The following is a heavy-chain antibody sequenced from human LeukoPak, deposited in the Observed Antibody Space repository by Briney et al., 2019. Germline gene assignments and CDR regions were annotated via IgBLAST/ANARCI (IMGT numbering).Heavy chain of an antibody. D-gene: IGHD3-10*01. CDR2: IYHSGST. J-gene: IGHJ4*02. Sequence: SETLSLTCAVYGYSISSGYDWGWIRQPPGKGLERTGSIYHSGSTYYNPSLKSRVTISVDTSNNQFSLKLSSVTAADTAVYYCARYGSAETFDCWVQGTLVTVSS. V-gene: IGHV4-38-2*01. CDR1: GYSISSGYD. CDR3: ARYGSAETFDC.